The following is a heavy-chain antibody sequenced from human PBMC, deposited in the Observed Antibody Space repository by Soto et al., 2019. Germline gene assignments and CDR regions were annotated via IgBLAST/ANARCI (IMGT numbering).Heavy chain of an antibody. CDR3: ARNSGTLRAYYYYGMDV. J-gene: IGHJ6*02. CDR2: IYYSGST. CDR1: GGSISSSSYY. D-gene: IGHD1-26*01. V-gene: IGHV4-39*01. Sequence: PSETLSLTCTVYGGSISSSSYYWGWIRQPPGKGLEWIGSIYYSGSTYYNPSLKSRVTISVDTSKNQFSLKLSSVTAADTAVYYCARNSGTLRAYYYYGMDVWGQGTTVTVSS.